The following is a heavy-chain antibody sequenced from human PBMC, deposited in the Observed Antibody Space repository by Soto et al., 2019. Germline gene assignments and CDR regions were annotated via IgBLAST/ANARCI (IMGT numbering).Heavy chain of an antibody. CDR2: INPKFGDT. D-gene: IGHD3-10*02. CDR3: ARNMDYYYGRGSGNGHGV. V-gene: IGHV1-2*02. CDR1: GYTFTAYY. Sequence: QVQLVQSGAEVKEPGDSVRVSCAASGYTFTAYYIHWVRQAPGQGLEWMGWINPKFGDTTYAQDFQGRVSMTRDMSSSTVYMELSRLTSDDTAIYYCARNMDYYYGRGSGNGHGVWGQGTTVTVFS. J-gene: IGHJ6*02.